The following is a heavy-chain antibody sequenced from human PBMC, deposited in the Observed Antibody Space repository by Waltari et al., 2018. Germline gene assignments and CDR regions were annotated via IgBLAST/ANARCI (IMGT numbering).Heavy chain of an antibody. V-gene: IGHV3-33*06. CDR2: IWYDGSNK. CDR3: AKGGAIINYYYYMDV. CDR1: GFTFSSYG. D-gene: IGHD3-10*01. Sequence: QVQLVESGGGVVQPGRSLRLSCAASGFTFSSYGMHWVRQAPGKGVEWVAVIWYDGSNKYYADSVKGRFTISRDNSKNTLYLQMNSLRAEDTAVYYCAKGGAIINYYYYMDVWGKGTTVTVSS. J-gene: IGHJ6*03.